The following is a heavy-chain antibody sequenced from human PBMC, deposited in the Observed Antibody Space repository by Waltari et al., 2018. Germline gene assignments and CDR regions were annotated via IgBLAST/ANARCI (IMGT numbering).Heavy chain of an antibody. CDR3: ARLYCSGGSCYGPGY. J-gene: IGHJ4*02. D-gene: IGHD2-15*01. CDR1: GFTFSSYW. V-gene: IGHV3-74*01. CDR2: INSSRSST. Sequence: EVQLVESGGGLVQPGGSLRLACAASGFTFSSYWMHCVRQAPGKGLVWVSRINSSRSSTSYADSVKGRCTISRYNAKNTLYLQMNRLRAEDTAVYYYARLYCSGGSCYGPGYWGQGTLVTVSS.